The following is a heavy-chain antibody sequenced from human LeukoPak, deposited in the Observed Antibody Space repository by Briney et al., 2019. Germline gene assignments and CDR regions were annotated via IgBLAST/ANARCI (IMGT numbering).Heavy chain of an antibody. CDR3: ASYYDSSGYCTGFDY. CDR1: GYSISSGYY. V-gene: IGHV4-38-2*02. D-gene: IGHD3-22*01. J-gene: IGHJ4*02. CDR2: IYHSGST. Sequence: SGTLSLTCTVSGYSISSGYYWGWIRQPPGKGLEWIGSIYHSGSTYYNPSLKSRVTISVDTSKNQFSLKLSSVTAADTAVYYCASYYDSSGYCTGFDYWGQGTLVTVSS.